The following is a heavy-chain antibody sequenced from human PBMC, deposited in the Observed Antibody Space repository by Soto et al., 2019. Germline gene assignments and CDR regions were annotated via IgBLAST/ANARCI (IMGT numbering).Heavy chain of an antibody. CDR2: VYNSGST. Sequence: PSETLSLTCTVSGGSISSNYWTWSRQPPGKGLEWIGYVYNSGSTNYNPSLKSRVTISEDTSKGQFSLKVNSMTAADTAVYYCARYRREAVAGYTLDNWGQGILVTVSS. J-gene: IGHJ4*02. D-gene: IGHD6-13*01. V-gene: IGHV4-59*01. CDR3: ARYRREAVAGYTLDN. CDR1: GGSISSNY.